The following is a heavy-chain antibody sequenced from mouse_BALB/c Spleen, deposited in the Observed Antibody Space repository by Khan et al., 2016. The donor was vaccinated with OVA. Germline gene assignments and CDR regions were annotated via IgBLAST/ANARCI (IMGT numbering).Heavy chain of an antibody. CDR3: ATSDCYGYYFDY. D-gene: IGHD2-3*01. Sequence: EVELVESGGGLVQPGGSRKLSCAASGFTFNNYGMHWVRQAPEKGLEWVAYISGDSNTIYYVDSVKGRFTISRDNPKNTLFLQMTSLMSEDTAMYYCATSDCYGYYFDYWGPGTTLTVS. V-gene: IGHV5-17*02. CDR2: ISGDSNTI. CDR1: GFTFNNYG. J-gene: IGHJ2*01.